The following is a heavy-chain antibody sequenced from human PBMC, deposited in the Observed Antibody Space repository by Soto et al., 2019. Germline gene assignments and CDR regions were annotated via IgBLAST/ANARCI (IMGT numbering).Heavy chain of an antibody. D-gene: IGHD3-3*02. V-gene: IGHV4-30-2*01. CDR2: IYHSGST. CDR1: GGSISSGGYS. CDR3: ATTSIFYDSFMFDY. J-gene: IGHJ4*02. Sequence: SETLSLTCAVSGGSISSGGYSWSWIRQPPGKGLEWIGYIYHSGSTYYNPSLKSRVTISVDRSKNQFSLKLSSATAADTAVYYCATTSIFYDSFMFDYWGQGTLVTVSS.